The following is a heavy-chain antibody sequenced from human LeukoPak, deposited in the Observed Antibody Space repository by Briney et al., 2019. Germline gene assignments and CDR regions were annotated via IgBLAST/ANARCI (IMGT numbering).Heavy chain of an antibody. J-gene: IGHJ4*02. CDR2: IKKDGSEM. V-gene: IGHV3-7*01. CDR1: GLIFSSYW. Sequence: PGESLRLSCEASGLIFSSYWMSWVRQAPGKGLEWVANIKKDGSEMYYVDSVKGRFTISRDNAKNSLYLQMNSLRAEDTAVYYCARGSWLRMSSFEYWGQGTLVTVSS. D-gene: IGHD5-12*01. CDR3: ARGSWLRMSSFEY.